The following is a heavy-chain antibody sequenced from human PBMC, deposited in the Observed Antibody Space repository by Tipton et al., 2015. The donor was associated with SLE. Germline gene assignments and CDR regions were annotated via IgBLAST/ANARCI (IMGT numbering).Heavy chain of an antibody. CDR3: ARGEYDFWSGAGKWFDP. CDR2: IYYSGST. CDR1: GESFLGYF. Sequence: GLVKPSETLSLTCGVYGESFLGYFWTWIRQPPGKGLEWIGSIYYSGSTYYNPSLKSRVTISVDTSKNQFSLKLSSVTAADTAVYYCARGEYDFWSGAGKWFDPWGQGTLVTVSS. J-gene: IGHJ5*02. D-gene: IGHD3-3*01. V-gene: IGHV4-34*01.